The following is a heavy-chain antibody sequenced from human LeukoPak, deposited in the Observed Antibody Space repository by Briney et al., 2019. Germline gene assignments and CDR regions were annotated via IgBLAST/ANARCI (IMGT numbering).Heavy chain of an antibody. CDR1: GGSFSGYY. V-gene: IGHV4-34*01. CDR2: INHSGST. Sequence: PSETLSLTCAVYGGSFSGYYWSWIRQPPGKGLEWIGEINHSGSTNYNPSLKSRVTISVDTSKNQFSLKLSSVTAADTAVYYCAGGVVASGFGYWGQGTLVTVSS. CDR3: AGGVVASGFGY. J-gene: IGHJ4*02. D-gene: IGHD2-21*01.